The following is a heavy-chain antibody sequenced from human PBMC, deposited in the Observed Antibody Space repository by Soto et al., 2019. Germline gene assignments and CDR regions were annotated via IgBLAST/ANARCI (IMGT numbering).Heavy chain of an antibody. V-gene: IGHV1-46*01. CDR2: INPSGGSI. CDR3: ARSRYYYYGMDV. J-gene: IGHJ6*02. Sequence: ASVKVSCKASGYTFTRYYMHWVRQAPGQGLEWMGLINPSGGSISYAQKFQGRVTMTEDTSTDTAYMELSSLRSEDTAVYYCARSRYYYYGMDVWGQGATVTVSS. CDR1: GYTFTRYY.